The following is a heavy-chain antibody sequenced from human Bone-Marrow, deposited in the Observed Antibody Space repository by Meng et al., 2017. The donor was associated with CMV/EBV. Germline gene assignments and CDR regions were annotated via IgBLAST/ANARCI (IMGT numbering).Heavy chain of an antibody. CDR3: AKDPSHRAAGLYYFDY. CDR2: ISSSSSSYT. D-gene: IGHD6-13*01. CDR1: GFTFSIYS. J-gene: IGHJ4*02. Sequence: GESLKISCAASGFTFSIYSMNWVRQAPGKGLEWVSSISSSSSSYTYYAGSVKGRFTVSRDNAKNSLYLQMNSLRAEDTAVYYCAKDPSHRAAGLYYFDYWGQGTLVTVSS. V-gene: IGHV3-21*01.